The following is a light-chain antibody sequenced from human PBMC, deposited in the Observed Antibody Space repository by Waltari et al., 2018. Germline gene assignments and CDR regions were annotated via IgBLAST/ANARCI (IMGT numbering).Light chain of an antibody. CDR2: NNN. Sequence: QSVVTQPPSASGTPGQRVTISCSGSTSSIGSNTVNWYQHLPGTAPKLLIYNNNQRPSGVPDRFSGSKSGPSASLAISGLQSDDEADYYCATWDASLNGRVFGGGTKLTVL. CDR1: TSSIGSNT. J-gene: IGLJ3*02. V-gene: IGLV1-44*01. CDR3: ATWDASLNGRV.